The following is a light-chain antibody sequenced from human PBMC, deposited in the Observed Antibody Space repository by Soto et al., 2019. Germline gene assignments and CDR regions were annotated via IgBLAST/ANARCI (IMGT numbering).Light chain of an antibody. CDR1: SSDVGGYNY. CDR3: CSYTGTGTFAL. CDR2: AVN. Sequence: QSALTQPASVSGSPGQSITISCTGTSSDVGGYNYVSWYQQHPGKAPTLLVYAVNKRPSWVSNRFSGSKSGNTASLTISGLQTEDEADYYCCSYTGTGTFALFGGGTKLTVL. J-gene: IGLJ2*01. V-gene: IGLV2-14*01.